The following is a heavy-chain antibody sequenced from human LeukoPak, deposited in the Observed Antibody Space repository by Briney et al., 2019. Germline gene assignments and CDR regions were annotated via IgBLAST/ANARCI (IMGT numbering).Heavy chain of an antibody. CDR2: ISSSSSYI. D-gene: IGHD6-13*01. CDR1: GFTFSSYS. CDR3: ARSSSSWLLFDP. Sequence: PGGSLRLSCAASGFTFSSYSMNWVRQAPGRGLEWVSSISSSSSYIYYADSVKGRFTISRDNAKNSLYLQMNSLRAEDTAVYYCARSSSSWLLFDPWGQGTLVTVSS. V-gene: IGHV3-21*01. J-gene: IGHJ5*02.